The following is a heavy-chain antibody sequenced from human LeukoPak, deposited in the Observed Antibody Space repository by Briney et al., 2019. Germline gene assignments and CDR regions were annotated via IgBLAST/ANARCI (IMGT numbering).Heavy chain of an antibody. Sequence: GRSLRLSCAASGFTFSSYGMHWVRQAPGKGLEWVAVISYDGSNKYYAGSVKGRFTISRDNSKNTLYLQMNSLRAEDTAVYYCAKDLFPYCSAGSCYVLDYWGQGTLVTVSS. J-gene: IGHJ4*02. V-gene: IGHV3-30*18. CDR1: GFTFSSYG. CDR2: ISYDGSNK. CDR3: AKDLFPYCSAGSCYVLDY. D-gene: IGHD2-15*01.